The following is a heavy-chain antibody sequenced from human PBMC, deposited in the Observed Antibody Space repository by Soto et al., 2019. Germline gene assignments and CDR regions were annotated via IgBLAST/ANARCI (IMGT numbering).Heavy chain of an antibody. Sequence: VQVVESGGGLVQPGGSLRLSCAASGFTFNKYPLYWVRQAAGKGLVWVSRINSDGSTFYADSVKGRFTISRDNAKDTLYLQMNSLRVEDTAVYFCDRDNGRYWGQGTLVTVSS. J-gene: IGHJ4*02. CDR1: GFTFNKYP. V-gene: IGHV3-74*01. CDR3: DRDNGRY. CDR2: INSDGST. D-gene: IGHD2-8*01.